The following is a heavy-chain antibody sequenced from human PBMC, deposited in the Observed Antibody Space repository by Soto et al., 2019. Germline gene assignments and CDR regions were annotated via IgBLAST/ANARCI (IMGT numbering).Heavy chain of an antibody. J-gene: IGHJ6*02. CDR2: ISYDGSNK. D-gene: IGHD3-16*01. CDR1: GFTFSTYG. CDR3: AKAGSLDVSYYYYGMDV. Sequence: GGSLRLSCAASGFTFSTYGMHWVRQAPGKGLEWVAVISYDGSNKYYADSVKGRFTISRDNSKNTLYLQMNSLRAEDTAVYYCAKAGSLDVSYYYYGMDVWGQGTTVTVSS. V-gene: IGHV3-30*18.